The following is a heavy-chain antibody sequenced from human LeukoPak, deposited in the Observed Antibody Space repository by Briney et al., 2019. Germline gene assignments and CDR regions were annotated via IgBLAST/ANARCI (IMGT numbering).Heavy chain of an antibody. CDR2: IKSKTDGGTT. CDR3: TTEGGYDTWFDP. V-gene: IGHV3-15*01. J-gene: IGHJ5*02. CDR1: GFTFSNAW. D-gene: IGHD5-12*01. Sequence: GGSLRLSCAASGFTFSNAWMSWVRQAPGKGLEWVGHIKSKTDGGTTDYAAPVKGRFTISRDDSKNTLYLQMNSLKTEDTAVYYCTTEGGYDTWFDPWGQGTLVTVSS.